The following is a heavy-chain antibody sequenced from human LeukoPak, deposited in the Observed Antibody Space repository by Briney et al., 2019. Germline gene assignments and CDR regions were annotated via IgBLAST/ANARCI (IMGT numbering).Heavy chain of an antibody. V-gene: IGHV3-11*04. CDR2: ISRSGSTT. CDR3: AREVEAEREFDY. Sequence: PGGSLRLSCAASGFTFSDYYMSWIRQAPGKGLEWVSYISRSGSTTYHADSVKGRFTISRDNSKNTLYLQMNSLRAEDTAVYYCAREVEAEREFDYWGQGTLVTVSS. CDR1: GFTFSDYY. J-gene: IGHJ4*02.